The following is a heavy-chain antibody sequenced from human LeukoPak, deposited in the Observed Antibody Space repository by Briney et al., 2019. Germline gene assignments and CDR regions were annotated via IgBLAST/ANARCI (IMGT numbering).Heavy chain of an antibody. V-gene: IGHV3-33*01. Sequence: PGGSLGLSCAASGFTFSSYGMHWVRQAPGKGLEWVAVIWYDGSNKYYADSVKGRFTISRDNSKNTLYLQMNSLRAEDTAVYYCARERLRPLPEVYFDYWGQGTLVTVSS. CDR3: ARERLRPLPEVYFDY. J-gene: IGHJ4*02. CDR2: IWYDGSNK. CDR1: GFTFSSYG. D-gene: IGHD1-26*01.